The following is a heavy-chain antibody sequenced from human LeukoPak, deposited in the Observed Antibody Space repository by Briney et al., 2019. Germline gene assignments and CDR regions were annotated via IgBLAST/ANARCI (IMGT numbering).Heavy chain of an antibody. J-gene: IGHJ4*02. D-gene: IGHD2-15*01. CDR3: ARRHRDCSGDSCFLLDY. V-gene: IGHV4-59*08. Sequence: SETLSLTCTVSGGSISTYYWSWLRQPPGKGLEWIGYISYIGSTKYNPSLKSRVTMSVDKSKNQFSLKLSSVTAADTAMYYCARRHRDCSGDSCFLLDYWGQGTLVTVSS. CDR1: GGSISTYY. CDR2: ISYIGST.